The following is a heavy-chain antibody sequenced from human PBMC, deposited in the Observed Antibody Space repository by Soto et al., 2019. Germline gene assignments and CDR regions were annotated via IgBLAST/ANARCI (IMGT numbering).Heavy chain of an antibody. Sequence: DSVKVSCKTSGYTFNTYGINWVRQAPGQGLELMGWISAYDGKTTYAEKFQGRVTLTTDTSTSTAYMELRSLRSDDTAIYYCARDPHEFWTSYWFDPWGQVTPVTVSA. D-gene: IGHD3-3*01. CDR3: ARDPHEFWTSYWFDP. V-gene: IGHV1-18*01. CDR1: GYTFNTYG. CDR2: ISAYDGKT. J-gene: IGHJ5*02.